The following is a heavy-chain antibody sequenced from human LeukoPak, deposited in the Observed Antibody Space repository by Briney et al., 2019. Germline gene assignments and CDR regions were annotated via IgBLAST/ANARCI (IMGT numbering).Heavy chain of an antibody. Sequence: PSETLSLTCTVSGDSISDTNYYWGWIRQPPGKGLEWIGNIYYSGSTYYNPSLKSRVTISVDTSKNQFSLKLSSVTAADTAVYYCARLHAYCSSTSCLLFQHWGQGTLVTVSS. D-gene: IGHD2-2*01. CDR3: ARLHAYCSSTSCLLFQH. J-gene: IGHJ1*01. V-gene: IGHV4-39*01. CDR1: GDSISDTNYY. CDR2: IYYSGST.